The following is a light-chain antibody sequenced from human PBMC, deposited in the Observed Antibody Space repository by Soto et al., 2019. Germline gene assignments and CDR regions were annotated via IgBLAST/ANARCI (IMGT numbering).Light chain of an antibody. CDR3: QQGFSTPYT. CDR2: VAS. V-gene: IGKV1-39*01. J-gene: IGKJ2*01. Sequence: IQTSQSRCSLPASIVDGARTNCRASQSISSYLNWYQQKPGKAPNLLIYVASTLESGVPSRFSGSGSGTDFTLTISGLHPEDFATYYCQQGFSTPYTFGQGTKVDI. CDR1: QSISSY.